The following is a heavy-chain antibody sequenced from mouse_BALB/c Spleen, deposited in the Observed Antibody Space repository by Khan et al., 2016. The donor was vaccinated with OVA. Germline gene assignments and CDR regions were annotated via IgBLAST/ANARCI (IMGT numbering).Heavy chain of an antibody. CDR3: AKRTTRYAMDY. CDR2: INPRSSYT. CDR1: GYTFTSNT. D-gene: IGHD2-14*01. Sequence: QVQLKQSGAELARPGASVKMSCKASGYTFTSNTMHWVKQRPGQGLEWIGYINPRSSYTNYNQKFKDKATLTADKSSSTAYMQLSSLTSEDSAVYCCAKRTTRYAMDYWGQGTSVTVSS. J-gene: IGHJ4*01. V-gene: IGHV1-4*01.